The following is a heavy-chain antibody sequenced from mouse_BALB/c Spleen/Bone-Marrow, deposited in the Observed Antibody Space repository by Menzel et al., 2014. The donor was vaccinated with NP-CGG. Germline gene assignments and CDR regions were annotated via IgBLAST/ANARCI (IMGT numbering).Heavy chain of an antibody. CDR1: GYAFSSYW. CDR2: IYPGDGDT. Sequence: LVESGAELVRPGSSVKISCKASGYAFSSYWMNWVKQRPGQGLEWIGQIYPGDGDTNYNGKFKGKATLTADESSSTAYMQLSSLTSEDSAVYFCAREDGSSPFAYWGQGTLVTVSA. V-gene: IGHV1-80*01. J-gene: IGHJ3*01. D-gene: IGHD1-1*01. CDR3: AREDGSSPFAY.